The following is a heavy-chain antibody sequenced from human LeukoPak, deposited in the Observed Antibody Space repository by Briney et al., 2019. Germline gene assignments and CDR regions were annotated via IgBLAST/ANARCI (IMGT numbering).Heavy chain of an antibody. D-gene: IGHD3-16*01. V-gene: IGHV4-4*07. J-gene: IGHJ3*02. CDR3: ASLGYYDYVWGSYPI. Sequence: SETLSLTCTVSGGSISSFYWSWIRQPAGKGLEWIGRIYTSGSTNYNPSLKSRLTMSIDTSKNQFSLKLNSVTAADTAVYYCASLGYYDYVWGSYPIWGQGTMVTVSS. CDR1: GGSISSFY. CDR2: IYTSGST.